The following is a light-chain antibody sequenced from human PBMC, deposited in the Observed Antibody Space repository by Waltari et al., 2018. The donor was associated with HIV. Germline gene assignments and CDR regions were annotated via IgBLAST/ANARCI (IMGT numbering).Light chain of an antibody. V-gene: IGLV2-23*02. CDR1: SSDVGDYNY. CDR3: CSYAGSSTVV. Sequence: QSALTQPASVSGSPGQSIIISCPGTSSDVGDYNYVSWYQQHPGKAPKLMIYDVNKRPSGVSNRFSGSKSGNTASLTISGLQAEDEADYYCCSYAGSSTVVFGGGTKLTVL. J-gene: IGLJ2*01. CDR2: DVN.